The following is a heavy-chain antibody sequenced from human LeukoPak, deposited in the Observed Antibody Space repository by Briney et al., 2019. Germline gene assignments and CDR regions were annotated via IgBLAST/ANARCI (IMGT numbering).Heavy chain of an antibody. CDR1: GASISNSSHY. D-gene: IGHD3-22*01. CDR2: IYYSGST. Sequence: SETLSLTCIVSGASISNSSHYWGWIRQPPGKGLEWIGSIYYSGSTYYNPSLKSRVTISVDTSKNQFSMKLSSVTAADTAVYYCARDRGMYYYDRSGYGDPFFDYWGQGILVTVSS. J-gene: IGHJ4*02. V-gene: IGHV4-39*07. CDR3: ARDRGMYYYDRSGYGDPFFDY.